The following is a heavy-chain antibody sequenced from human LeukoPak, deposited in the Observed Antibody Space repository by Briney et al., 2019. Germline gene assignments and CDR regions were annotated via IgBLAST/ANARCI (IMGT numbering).Heavy chain of an antibody. Sequence: PGGSLRLSCTASGFTFGDYAMTWVRQAPGKGLEWVGFIRSKVYGGTPEYAASVKGRFTISRDDSKGIAYLQMNSLRAEDTAVYYCARVSDDYSNWGAYYYYYMDVWGKGTTVTVSS. CDR3: ARVSDDYSNWGAYYYYYMDV. CDR1: GFTFGDYA. V-gene: IGHV3-49*04. J-gene: IGHJ6*03. D-gene: IGHD4-11*01. CDR2: IRSKVYGGTP.